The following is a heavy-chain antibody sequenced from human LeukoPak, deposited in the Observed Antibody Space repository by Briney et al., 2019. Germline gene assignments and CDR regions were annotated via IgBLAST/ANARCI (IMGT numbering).Heavy chain of an antibody. D-gene: IGHD2-21*02. CDR2: ISYDGSNK. V-gene: IGHV3-30*18. CDR3: AKAGYCGGDCEAFDI. J-gene: IGHJ3*02. CDR1: GFTFSSYG. Sequence: PGRSLRLSCAASGFTFSSYGMHWVRQAPGKGLEWVAVISYDGSNKYYADSVKGRFTISRDNSKNTLYLQMNSLRAEDTAVYYCAKAGYCGGDCEAFDIWGQGTMVTVSS.